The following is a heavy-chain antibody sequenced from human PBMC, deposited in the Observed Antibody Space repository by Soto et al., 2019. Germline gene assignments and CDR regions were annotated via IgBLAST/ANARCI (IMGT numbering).Heavy chain of an antibody. CDR2: IYHSGST. V-gene: IGHV4-38-2*02. CDR3: VRESAAGTFAF. J-gene: IGHJ4*02. Sequence: SETLSLTCGVSGYSISSGYYWGWFRQPPGKGLEWIGSIYHSGSTYSNPSLKSRVTISVDPSKNQFSLKLTAVTAADTDVYFCVRESAAGTFAFWGQGTLVTVSS. CDR1: GYSISSGYY. D-gene: IGHD6-13*01.